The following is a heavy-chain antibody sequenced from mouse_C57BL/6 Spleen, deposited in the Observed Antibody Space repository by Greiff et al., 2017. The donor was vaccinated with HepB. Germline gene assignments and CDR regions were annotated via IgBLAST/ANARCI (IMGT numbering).Heavy chain of an antibody. Sequence: VQLQQSGPELVKPGASVKLSCKASGYTFTSYDINWVKQRPGQGLEWIGWLYPRDGSTKYNEKFKGKATLTVDTSSSTAYMELHSLTSEDSAVYFCARDGIPRPWYFDVWGTGTTVTVSS. CDR3: ARDGIPRPWYFDV. CDR1: GYTFTSYD. J-gene: IGHJ1*03. V-gene: IGHV1-85*01. CDR2: LYPRDGST. D-gene: IGHD2-3*01.